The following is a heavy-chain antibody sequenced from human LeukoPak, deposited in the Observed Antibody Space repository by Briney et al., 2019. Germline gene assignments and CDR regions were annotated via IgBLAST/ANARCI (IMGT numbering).Heavy chain of an antibody. Sequence: GGSLRLSCAASGFTFSSYSMNWVRQAPGKGLEWVSSISSSSSYIYYADSVKGRLTISRDNAKNSLYLQMNSLRAEDTAVYYCARGITGTRLFDYWGQGTLVTVSS. J-gene: IGHJ4*02. CDR2: ISSSSSYI. CDR3: ARGITGTRLFDY. V-gene: IGHV3-21*01. D-gene: IGHD1-7*01. CDR1: GFTFSSYS.